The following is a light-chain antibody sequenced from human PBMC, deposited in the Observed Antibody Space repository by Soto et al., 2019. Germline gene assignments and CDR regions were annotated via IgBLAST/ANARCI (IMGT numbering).Light chain of an antibody. Sequence: EIVMTQSPATLSVSPGGSATLSCRASQSVTLDLAWYQQRPGQAPRLLIYAASTRATGVPARFSGSGSGTEFTLTISSLESEDFAVYYCQQYNQLESFGGGTKVDIK. CDR2: AAS. J-gene: IGKJ4*01. CDR3: QQYNQLES. V-gene: IGKV3-15*01. CDR1: QSVTLD.